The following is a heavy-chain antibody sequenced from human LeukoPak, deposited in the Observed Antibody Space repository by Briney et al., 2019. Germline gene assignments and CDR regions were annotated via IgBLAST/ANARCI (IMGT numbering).Heavy chain of an antibody. J-gene: IGHJ4*02. Sequence: SVKVSCKASGGTFSSYAISWVRQAPGQGLEWMGRIIPILGIANYAQKLQGRVTMTTDTSTSTAYMELRSLRSDDTAVYYCARDPYSSSFDYWGQGTLVTVSS. CDR3: ARDPYSSSFDY. D-gene: IGHD6-13*01. CDR2: IIPILGIA. V-gene: IGHV1-69*04. CDR1: GGTFSSYA.